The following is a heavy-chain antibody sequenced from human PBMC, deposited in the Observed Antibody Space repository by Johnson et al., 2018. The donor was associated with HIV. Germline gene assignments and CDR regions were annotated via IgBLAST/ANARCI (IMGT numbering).Heavy chain of an antibody. CDR1: GFTFSSYW. J-gene: IGHJ3*02. CDR2: IKHEGSEK. V-gene: IGHV3-7*01. Sequence: VQLVESGGGLVQPGGSMRLSCAASGFTFSSYWMSWVRQAPGRGLEWVANIKHEGSEKYYVDSVKGRFTISRDNAKNSLYLQMNSMRAEDTAVYYCARSSGARWAFDIWGQGTMVTVSS. D-gene: IGHD6-6*01. CDR3: ARSSGARWAFDI.